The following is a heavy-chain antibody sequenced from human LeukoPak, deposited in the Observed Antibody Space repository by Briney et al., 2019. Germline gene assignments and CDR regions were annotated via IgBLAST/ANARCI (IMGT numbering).Heavy chain of an antibody. D-gene: IGHD5-12*01. CDR1: GLTFIYYY. CDR3: VRGKRDIVATYYYFDY. V-gene: IGHV3-11*01. J-gene: IGHJ4*02. CDR2: ISGCGCTI. Sequence: GGSLRHSFSASGLTFIYYYMSWIPQAPGKGLEGGSYISGCGCTIYYQASVKGRLTISRDKGKNSLYLQMNSLGGEDTAVYYCVRGKRDIVATYYYFDYWGERTLVTVSS.